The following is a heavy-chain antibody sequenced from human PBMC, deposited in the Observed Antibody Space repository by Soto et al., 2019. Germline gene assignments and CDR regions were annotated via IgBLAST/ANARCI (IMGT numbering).Heavy chain of an antibody. Sequence: ASETLSLTCAVSGGSISSSNCWSFVRQPPGKGLEWIGEIYHSGSTNYNPSLKSRVTISVDKSKNQFSLKLSSVTAADTAVYYCARAGRYYYYGMDVWGQGTTVTVSS. CDR3: ARAGRYYYYGMDV. CDR2: IYHSGST. D-gene: IGHD1-26*01. CDR1: GGSISSSNC. V-gene: IGHV4-4*02. J-gene: IGHJ6*02.